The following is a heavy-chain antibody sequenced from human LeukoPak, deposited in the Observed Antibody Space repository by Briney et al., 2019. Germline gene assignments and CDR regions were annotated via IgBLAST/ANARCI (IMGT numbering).Heavy chain of an antibody. CDR3: ARRTGSGSWCFDL. V-gene: IGHV4-59*01. J-gene: IGHJ2*01. Sequence: SETLSLTCTVSGGSISNFYWSWIRQPPGMGLGWIGNIYYSGSTNYNPSLKSRVTISVETSKNQFSLKLSSVTAADTAVYYCARRTGSGSWCFDLWGRGTLVTVSS. CDR1: GGSISNFY. CDR2: IYYSGST. D-gene: IGHD2-15*01.